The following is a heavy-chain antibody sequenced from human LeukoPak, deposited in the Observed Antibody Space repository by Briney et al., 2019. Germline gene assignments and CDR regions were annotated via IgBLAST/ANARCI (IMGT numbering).Heavy chain of an antibody. CDR2: ISAYNGNT. CDR3: ARDTRGLRWLPGGNSPQGY. CDR1: GYTFTSYG. V-gene: IGHV1-18*01. J-gene: IGHJ4*02. Sequence: WASVKVSCKASGYTFTSYGISWVRQAPGQGLEWMGWISAYNGNTNYAQKLQGRVTMTTDTSTSTAYMELRSLRSDDTAVYYCARDTRGLRWLPGGNSPQGYWGQGTLVTVSS. D-gene: IGHD4-23*01.